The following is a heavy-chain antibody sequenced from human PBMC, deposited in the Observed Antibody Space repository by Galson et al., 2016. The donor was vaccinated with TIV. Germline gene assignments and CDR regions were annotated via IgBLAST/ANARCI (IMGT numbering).Heavy chain of an antibody. Sequence: SVKVSCKASGFTFTNSAVQWVRQARGQPLEWIGWIVVASGNTNYAQKFQERITITRDMSTRTAYLDLSSLRVEDTAMYFCARDRDGYATGDYWGQGTLVTVSS. J-gene: IGHJ4*02. CDR2: IVVASGNT. D-gene: IGHD5-24*01. V-gene: IGHV1-58*01. CDR1: GFTFTNSA. CDR3: ARDRDGYATGDY.